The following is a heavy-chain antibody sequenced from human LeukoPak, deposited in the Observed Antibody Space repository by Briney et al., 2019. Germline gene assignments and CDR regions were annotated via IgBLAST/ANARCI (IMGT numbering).Heavy chain of an antibody. CDR2: INPNTGYS. D-gene: IGHD2-15*01. CDR1: GYTFTSYD. Sequence: ASVKVSCKASGYTFTSYDINWVRQVTGQGLEWMGWINPNTGYSAYAEKFQGRVTMTRDTSITTAYMELSSLRSEDTAVYYCIRGGCSGGSCKFDPWGQGTLVTVSS. CDR3: IRGGCSGGSCKFDP. J-gene: IGHJ5*02. V-gene: IGHV1-8*01.